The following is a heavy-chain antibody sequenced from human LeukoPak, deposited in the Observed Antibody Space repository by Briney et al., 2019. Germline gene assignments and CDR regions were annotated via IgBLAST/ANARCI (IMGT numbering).Heavy chain of an antibody. V-gene: IGHV3-21*01. Sequence: GGSLRLSCAASGFTFSSYSMNWVRQAPGKGLEWVSSISGSSSYIYYADSVKGRFTISRDNAKNSLYLQMNSLRAEDTAVYYCARDPYSSSTSCYSYVYWGQGTLVTVSS. CDR3: ARDPYSSSTSCYSYVY. D-gene: IGHD2-2*02. J-gene: IGHJ4*02. CDR1: GFTFSSYS. CDR2: ISGSSSYI.